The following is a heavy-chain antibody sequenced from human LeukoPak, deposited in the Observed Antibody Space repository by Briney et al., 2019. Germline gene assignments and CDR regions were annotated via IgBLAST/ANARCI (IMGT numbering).Heavy chain of an antibody. CDR2: IVDSGDIT. CDR1: GFTFSTYA. Sequence: GGSLRLSCEASGFTFSTYAMSWVRQAPGKGLEWVSGIVDSGDITYYADSVKGRVTISRDNSKNTLYLQMNSLRAEDTAVYYCAKVVDRYGDYPYFDYWGQGTLVTVSS. D-gene: IGHD4-17*01. J-gene: IGHJ4*02. CDR3: AKVVDRYGDYPYFDY. V-gene: IGHV3-23*01.